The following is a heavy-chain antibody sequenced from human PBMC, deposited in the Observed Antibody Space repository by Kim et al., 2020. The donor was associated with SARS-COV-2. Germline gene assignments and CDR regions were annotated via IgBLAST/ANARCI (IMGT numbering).Heavy chain of an antibody. CDR3: AKAGGRPGGPYYFDY. Sequence: GGSLRLSCTASGFTFSTSAMNWVRQAPGKGLEWVSSIRSGDYSTYYADSVKGRFTISRDNSKNTLYLEMDSLRAEDTALYYCAKAGGRPGGPYYFDYWGQGTLITVSS. J-gene: IGHJ4*02. V-gene: IGHV3-23*01. D-gene: IGHD3-10*01. CDR2: IRSGDYST. CDR1: GFTFSTSA.